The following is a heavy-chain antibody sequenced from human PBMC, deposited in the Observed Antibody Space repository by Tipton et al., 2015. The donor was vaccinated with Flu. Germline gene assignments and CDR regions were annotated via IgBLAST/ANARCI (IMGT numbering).Heavy chain of an antibody. CDR2: ISSSSSYI. D-gene: IGHD3-10*01. CDR3: ATTRGYGSRWFDP. V-gene: IGHV3-21*01. J-gene: IGHJ5*02. Sequence: SLRLSCAASGFTFSSYSMNWVRQAPGKGLEWVSSISSSSSYIYYADSVKGRFTISRDNAKNSLYLQMNSLRAEDTAVYYCATTRGYGSRWFDPWGQGTLVTVSS. CDR1: GFTFSSYS.